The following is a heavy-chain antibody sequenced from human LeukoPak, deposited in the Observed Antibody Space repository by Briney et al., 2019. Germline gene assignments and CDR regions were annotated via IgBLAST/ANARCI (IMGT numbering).Heavy chain of an antibody. CDR2: MNPNSGNT. D-gene: IGHD3-3*01. J-gene: IGHJ6*02. CDR3: ARAPYYDFWSGYYGMDV. CDR1: GYTFTSYD. Sequence: GASVKVSCKASGYTFTSYDINWVRQATGQGLEWMRWMNPNSGNTGYAQKFQGRVTMTRNTSISTAYMELSSLRSEDTAVYYCARAPYYDFWSGYYGMDVWGQGTTVTVSS. V-gene: IGHV1-8*01.